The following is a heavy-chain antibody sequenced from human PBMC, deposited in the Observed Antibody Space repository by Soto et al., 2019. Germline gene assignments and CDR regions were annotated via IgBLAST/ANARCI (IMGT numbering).Heavy chain of an antibody. V-gene: IGHV4-39*01. Sequence: SETLSLTCTVSGGSISSSSYYWGWIRQPPGKGLEWIGSIYYSGSTYYNPSLKSRVTISVDTSKNQFSLRLSSVTAADTAVYYCARPMQRLGYCSGGSCYSDASVSNWFDPWGQGTLVTVSS. CDR3: ARPMQRLGYCSGGSCYSDASVSNWFDP. J-gene: IGHJ5*02. CDR1: GGSISSSSYY. CDR2: IYYSGST. D-gene: IGHD2-15*01.